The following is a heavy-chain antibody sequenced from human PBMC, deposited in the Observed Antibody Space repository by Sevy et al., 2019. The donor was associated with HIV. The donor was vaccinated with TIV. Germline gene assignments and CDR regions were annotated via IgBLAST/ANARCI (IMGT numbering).Heavy chain of an antibody. Sequence: GGSLRLSCAASGFIFGDLYMDWVRQAPGKGLKWIGRIRNKAKSSTTEYAASVKGRFTITRDDSKNSLYLQMNSLKTAGTARYYCAAVAADRGYFNIWGRGTLVTVSS. J-gene: IGHJ2*01. CDR1: GFIFGDLY. CDR2: IRNKAKSSTT. CDR3: AAVAADRGYFNI. V-gene: IGHV3-72*01. D-gene: IGHD6-19*01.